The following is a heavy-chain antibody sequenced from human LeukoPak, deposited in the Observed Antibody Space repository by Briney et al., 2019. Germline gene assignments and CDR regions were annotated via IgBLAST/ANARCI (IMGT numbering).Heavy chain of an antibody. CDR3: AKGSGINHYHWIDP. V-gene: IGHV3-23*01. CDR2: ISGGGGST. D-gene: IGHD1-14*01. J-gene: IGHJ5*02. Sequence: GGSLRLSCAASAFTFSSYAMNWVRQAPGKGLEWVSGISGGGGSTYYADSVKGRFTISRDNSKNTLYLQMDSLRAEDTALYYCAKGSGINHYHWIDPWGQGTLVTVSS. CDR1: AFTFSSYA.